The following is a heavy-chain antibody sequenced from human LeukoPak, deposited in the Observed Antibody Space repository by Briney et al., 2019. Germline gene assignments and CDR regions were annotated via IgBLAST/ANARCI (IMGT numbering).Heavy chain of an antibody. CDR3: ARRASSNWSCDY. D-gene: IGHD6-6*01. J-gene: IGHJ4*02. V-gene: IGHV3-30-3*01. CDR1: GFTFSSYV. CDR2: ISYDGYNK. Sequence: GRSLRLSCAASGFTFSSYVMYWVRQAPGKGLEWVAVISYDGYNKYYADSVKGRFTISRDNSKNTLYLQMNSLRAEDTAVYYCARRASSNWSCDYWGQGTLVTVSS.